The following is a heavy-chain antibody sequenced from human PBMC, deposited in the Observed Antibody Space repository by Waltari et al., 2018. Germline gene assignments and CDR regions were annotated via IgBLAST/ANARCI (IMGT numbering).Heavy chain of an antibody. D-gene: IGHD3-10*01. CDR1: GFSLSTSGVG. CDR3: AHSEALLLWFREATFDY. V-gene: IGHV2-5*02. CDR2: IYWDVDK. Sequence: QITLKESGPTLVKPTQTLTLTCTFSGFSLSTSGVGVGWVRQPPGKALEWLALIYWDVDKRYSPILKSRLTNPKDTSKNQVVLTMTNMDPVDTATYYCAHSEALLLWFREATFDYWGQGTLVTVSS. J-gene: IGHJ4*02.